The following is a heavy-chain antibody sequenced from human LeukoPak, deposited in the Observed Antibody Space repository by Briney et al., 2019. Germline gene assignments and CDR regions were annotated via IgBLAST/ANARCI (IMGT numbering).Heavy chain of an antibody. CDR2: INHSGST. D-gene: IGHD2-2*01. V-gene: IGHV4-34*01. CDR1: GGSFSGYY. CDR3: ARGRYCSSTSCRNWFDP. J-gene: IGHJ5*02. Sequence: SETLSLTCAVYGGSFSGYYWSWIRQPPGKGLEWIGEINHSGSTNYNSSLKSRVTISVDTSKNQFSLKLSSVTAADTAVYYCARGRYCSSTSCRNWFDPWGQGTLVTVSS.